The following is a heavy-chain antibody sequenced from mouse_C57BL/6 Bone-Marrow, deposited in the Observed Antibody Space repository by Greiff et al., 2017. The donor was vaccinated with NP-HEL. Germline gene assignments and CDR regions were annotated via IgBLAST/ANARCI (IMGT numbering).Heavy chain of an antibody. V-gene: IGHV1-55*01. Sequence: QVQLQQPGAELVKPGASVKMSCKASGYTFTSYWITWVKQRPGQGLEWIGEIYPRSGNTYYNEKFKGKATLTADNSSSTAYMELRSLTSEDSAVYFCARRPPYYYGSSYDAYWGQGTLVTVSA. CDR2: IYPRSGNT. D-gene: IGHD1-1*01. CDR1: GYTFTSYW. J-gene: IGHJ3*01. CDR3: ARRPPYYYGSSYDAY.